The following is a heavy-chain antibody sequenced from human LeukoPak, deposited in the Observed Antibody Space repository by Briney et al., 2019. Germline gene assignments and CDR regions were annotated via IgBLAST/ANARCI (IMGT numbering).Heavy chain of an antibody. D-gene: IGHD1-1*01. Sequence: GGTLRLSCAASGFTFSSYAMHWVRQAPGKGLEWVAVISYDGSNKYYADPVKGRFTISRDTSKNTLYLQMNSLRAEDTAVYYCARPRSRGSYKWNAFDIWGQGTMVTVSS. CDR1: GFTFSSYA. J-gene: IGHJ3*02. CDR3: ARPRSRGSYKWNAFDI. CDR2: ISYDGSNK. V-gene: IGHV3-30*01.